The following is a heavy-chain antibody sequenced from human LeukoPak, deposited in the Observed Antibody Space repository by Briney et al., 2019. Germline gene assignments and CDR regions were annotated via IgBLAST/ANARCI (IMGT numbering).Heavy chain of an antibody. CDR2: INHSEGT. V-gene: IGHV4-34*01. J-gene: IGHJ3*02. CDR3: ARYCSGGSCYGAFDI. Sequence: PSETLSLTCAIYGGSFSGYYWSWIRQPPGKGLEWIGEINHSEGTKYNPSLKSRVTISVDTSKNQFSLKLNSVTAADTAVHYCARYCSGGSCYGAFDIWGQGTMVTVSS. CDR1: GGSFSGYY. D-gene: IGHD2-15*01.